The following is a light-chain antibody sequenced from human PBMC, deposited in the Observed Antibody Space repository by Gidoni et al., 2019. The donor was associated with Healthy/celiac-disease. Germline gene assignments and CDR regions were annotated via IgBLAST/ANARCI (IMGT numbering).Light chain of an antibody. CDR2: VAS. CDR3: QQYGSSPPFT. V-gene: IGKV3-20*01. CDR1: PSVSSSY. Sequence: EIVFTQSPGTLSLSPGERATLSCRASPSVSSSYLAWYQQKPGQAPRLLIDVASSRATGIPDRCSGSGSGTDFTLTISRLEPEDFAVYYWQQYGSSPPFTFGPGTKVEIK. J-gene: IGKJ3*01.